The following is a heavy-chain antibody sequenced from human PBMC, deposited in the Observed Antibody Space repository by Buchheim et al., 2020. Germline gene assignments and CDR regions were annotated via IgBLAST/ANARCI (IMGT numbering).Heavy chain of an antibody. Sequence: QVQLVQSGAEVKKPGASVKVSCKASGYTFTSYYMHWVRQAPGQGLEWMGIINPSGGSTSYAQKFQGRVTMTRDTSTSTVYRELSSLRSEDTAVYYCARDLVRDSSGSRRGYFDYWGQGTL. V-gene: IGHV1-46*01. CDR1: GYTFTSYY. J-gene: IGHJ4*02. CDR3: ARDLVRDSSGSRRGYFDY. CDR2: INPSGGST. D-gene: IGHD3-22*01.